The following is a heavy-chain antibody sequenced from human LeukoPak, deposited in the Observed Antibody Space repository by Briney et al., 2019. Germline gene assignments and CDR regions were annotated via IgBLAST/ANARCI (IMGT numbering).Heavy chain of an antibody. CDR1: GGSFSGYY. J-gene: IGHJ6*03. CDR2: IYTSGST. D-gene: IGHD3-22*01. CDR3: ARARITMIVGAYYMDV. V-gene: IGHV4-59*10. Sequence: PSETLSLTCAVYGGSFSGYYWSWIRQPAGKGLEWIGRIYTSGSTNYNPSLKSRVTISVGTSKNQFSLKLSSVTAADTAVYYCARARITMIVGAYYMDVWGKGTTVTVSS.